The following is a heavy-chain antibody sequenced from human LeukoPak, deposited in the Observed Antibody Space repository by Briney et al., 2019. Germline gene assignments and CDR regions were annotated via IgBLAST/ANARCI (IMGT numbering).Heavy chain of an antibody. V-gene: IGHV3-30*02. Sequence: PGGSLRLSCAASGFTFSSYGMHWVRQAPGKGLEWVAFIRYDGSNKYYADSVKGRFTISRDNSKNTLYLQMNSLRAEDTAVYYCAKASRDIVVVVAAGDYWGQGTLVTVSS. CDR2: IRYDGSNK. D-gene: IGHD2-15*01. CDR1: GFTFSSYG. CDR3: AKASRDIVVVVAAGDY. J-gene: IGHJ4*02.